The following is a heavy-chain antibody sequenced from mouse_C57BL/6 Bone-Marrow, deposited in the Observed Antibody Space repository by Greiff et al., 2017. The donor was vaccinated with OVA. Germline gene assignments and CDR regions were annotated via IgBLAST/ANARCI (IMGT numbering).Heavy chain of an antibody. CDR2: IYPRSGNT. Sequence: QVQLQQSGAELARPGASVKLSCKASGYTFTSYGISWVKQRTGQGLEWIGKIYPRSGNTYYNEKFKGKATLTADKSSSTAYMELRSLTSEDAAVYFCARVKEVRGYAMDYWGQGTSVTVSS. J-gene: IGHJ4*01. D-gene: IGHD2-5*01. CDR1: GYTFTSYG. V-gene: IGHV1-81*01. CDR3: ARVKEVRGYAMDY.